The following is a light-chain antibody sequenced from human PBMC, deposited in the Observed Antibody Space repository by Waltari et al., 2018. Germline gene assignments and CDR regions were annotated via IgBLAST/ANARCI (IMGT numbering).Light chain of an antibody. CDR1: QSVSNN. V-gene: IGKV3-15*01. J-gene: IGKJ2*01. CDR2: GVS. Sequence: EIVMTQSPVTLSVSPGERATLSCRASQSVSNNLAWYQQKPGQAPRLLIFGVSTRATDIPARFSGGGSGTEFTLTISSLQSEDYAVYYCQQYNNGPYTFGQGTKLE. CDR3: QQYNNGPYT.